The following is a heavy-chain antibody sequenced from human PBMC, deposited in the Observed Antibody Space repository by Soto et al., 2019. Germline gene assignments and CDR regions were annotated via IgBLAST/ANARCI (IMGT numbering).Heavy chain of an antibody. Sequence: SQTLSLTCAISGDSVSSNSAAWNWIRQSPSRGLEWLGRTYCKSKWNNDYALSAISRITINPDTSKNQFSLHLSSETPEHTAVHYWKVITWFRAMDVWGQGTTVTV. CDR3: KVITWFRAMDV. J-gene: IGHJ6*02. D-gene: IGHD4-4*01. CDR1: GDSVSSNSAA. V-gene: IGHV6-1*01. CDR2: TYCKSKWNN.